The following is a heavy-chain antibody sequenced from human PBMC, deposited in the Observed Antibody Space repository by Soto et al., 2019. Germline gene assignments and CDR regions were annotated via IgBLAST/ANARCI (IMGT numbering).Heavy chain of an antibody. J-gene: IGHJ4*02. V-gene: IGHV4-59*01. CDR2: IYYSGST. D-gene: IGHD4-17*01. Sequence: QVQLQESGPGLVKPSETLSLTCTVSGGSISSYYWSWIRQPPGKGLEWIGYIYYSGSTNYNPSLNGRXTXSXXTSKNQFSLKLSSVTAADTAVYYCARAYGDYVFDYWGQGTLVTVSS. CDR1: GGSISSYY. CDR3: ARAYGDYVFDY.